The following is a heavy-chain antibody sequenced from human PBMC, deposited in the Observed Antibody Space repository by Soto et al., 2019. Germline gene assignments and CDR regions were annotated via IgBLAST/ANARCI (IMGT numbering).Heavy chain of an antibody. CDR1: GYTFTGYY. CDR2: INPNSGGT. V-gene: IGHV1-2*04. D-gene: IGHD6-19*01. Sequence: QVQLVQSGAEVKKPGASVKVSCKASGYTFTGYYMHWVRQAPGQGLEWMGWINPNSGGTNYAQKFQGWVTMTRDTSIRTAYMELSRLRSGDTAVYYCARGAVIRYYNFSGMDVWGQGTTVTVS. J-gene: IGHJ6*02. CDR3: ARGAVIRYYNFSGMDV.